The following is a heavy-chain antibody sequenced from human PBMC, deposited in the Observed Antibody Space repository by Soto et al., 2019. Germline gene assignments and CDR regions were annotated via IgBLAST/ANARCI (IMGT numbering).Heavy chain of an antibody. D-gene: IGHD6-19*01. Sequence: EVQLLASGGDLVQPGGSLRLSCAASGFIFSNYAMTWVRQAPGKGPEWVSTFTSGGSTYYRDTVKGRFTISRDNSKNTLYLQMNSLRAEDTAVYYCARTDKYNSQSSGWANRFDYWGQGTLVTVSS. CDR1: GFIFSNYA. V-gene: IGHV3-23*01. J-gene: IGHJ4*02. CDR2: FTSGGST. CDR3: ARTDKYNSQSSGWANRFDY.